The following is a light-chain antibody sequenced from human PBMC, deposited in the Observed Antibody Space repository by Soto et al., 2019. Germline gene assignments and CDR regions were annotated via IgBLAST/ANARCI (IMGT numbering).Light chain of an antibody. CDR2: GAS. Sequence: EIVMTQSPATLSVSPGERATLSCRASQSVSSNLAWYQQKPGQAPRLLIYGASTRATGIPARFSGSGSGTEFTLTISSVQSEDFPVYYCQQYNNWPPITCGQGTRLESK. V-gene: IGKV3-15*01. CDR1: QSVSSN. J-gene: IGKJ5*01. CDR3: QQYNNWPPIT.